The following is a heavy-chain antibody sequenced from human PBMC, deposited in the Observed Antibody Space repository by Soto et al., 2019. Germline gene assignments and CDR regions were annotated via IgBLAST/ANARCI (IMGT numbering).Heavy chain of an antibody. D-gene: IGHD3-9*01. Sequence: QLQLQESGPGLVKPSETLSLTCTVSGGSISSSSYYWGWIRQPPGKGLEWIGSIYYSGSTYYNPSLKRRVTISVDTSKNQFSLKLSSVTAADTAVYYCARSYYDILTGYYSAFDPWGQGTLVTVSS. CDR2: IYYSGST. V-gene: IGHV4-39*01. CDR1: GGSISSSSYY. CDR3: ARSYYDILTGYYSAFDP. J-gene: IGHJ5*02.